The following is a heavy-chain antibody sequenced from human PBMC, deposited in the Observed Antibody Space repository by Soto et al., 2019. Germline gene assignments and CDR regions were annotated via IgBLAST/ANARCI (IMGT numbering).Heavy chain of an antibody. CDR1: GFTFSSYE. CDR3: ARVRPGSSWFYLDY. D-gene: IGHD6-13*01. CDR2: ISGSGSNI. V-gene: IGHV3-48*03. Sequence: GGSLRLSCAASGFTFSSYEMNWVRQAPGKGLEWASYISGSGSNIYYADSVKGRFTISRDNAKNSLYLQMNSLRAEDTAVYYCARVRPGSSWFYLDYWGQGTLVTVSS. J-gene: IGHJ4*02.